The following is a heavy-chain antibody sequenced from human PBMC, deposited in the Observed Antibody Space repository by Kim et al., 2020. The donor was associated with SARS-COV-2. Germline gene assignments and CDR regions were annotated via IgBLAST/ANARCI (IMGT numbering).Heavy chain of an antibody. Sequence: SETLSLTCAVYGGSFSGYYWSWIRQPPGKGLEWIGEINHSGSTNYNPSLKSRVTISVDTSKNQFSLKLSSVTAADTAVYYCARLYPGAYGITMVRGVIRSAFAPWGQGTLVTVSS. CDR1: GGSFSGYY. J-gene: IGHJ5*02. V-gene: IGHV4-34*01. D-gene: IGHD3-10*01. CDR2: INHSGST. CDR3: ARLYPGAYGITMVRGVIRSAFAP.